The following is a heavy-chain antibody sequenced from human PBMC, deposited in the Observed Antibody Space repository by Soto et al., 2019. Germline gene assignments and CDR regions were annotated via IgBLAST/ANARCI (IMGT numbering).Heavy chain of an antibody. Sequence: QVQLQQWGAGLLKPSETLSLTCAVYCGSFSSYYWSWIRHPPAMGLEWIGEINHSGSTNYNASLKSRRTMAVDTAKTQFSLKLRSRPGAVSAVYYCARASRFECWGQGTLVTVSS. CDR3: ARASRFEC. J-gene: IGHJ4*02. V-gene: IGHV4-34*01. D-gene: IGHD3-16*01. CDR2: INHSGST. CDR1: CGSFSSYY.